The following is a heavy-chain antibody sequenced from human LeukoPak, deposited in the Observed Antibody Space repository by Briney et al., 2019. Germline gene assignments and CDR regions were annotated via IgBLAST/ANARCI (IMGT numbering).Heavy chain of an antibody. CDR1: GFTFSSYG. D-gene: IGHD6-19*01. J-gene: IGHJ4*02. CDR3: ARFNTLHQKGWYLRPLYFDY. CDR2: ISYDGSNK. V-gene: IGHV3-30*03. Sequence: TGGSLRFSCAASGFTFSSYGMHWVRQAPGKGLEWVAVISYDGSNKYYADSVKGRFTISRDNAKNSLYLQMNSLRAEDTAVYYCARFNTLHQKGWYLRPLYFDYWGQGTLVTVSS.